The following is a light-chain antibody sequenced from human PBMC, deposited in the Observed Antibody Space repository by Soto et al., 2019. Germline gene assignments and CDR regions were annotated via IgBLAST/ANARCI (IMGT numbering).Light chain of an antibody. CDR3: TSYTSSSTHV. J-gene: IGLJ1*01. V-gene: IGLV2-14*01. CDR2: GVT. CDR1: SSDIGGYDY. Sequence: QSVLTQPASVSGSPGQSITISCTGTSSDIGGYDYVSWYQHHPGKAPKFIIYGVTNRPSGVSHRFSGSKSANTASLTISGLQAEDEADYYCTSYTSSSTHVFVTGTKVTVL.